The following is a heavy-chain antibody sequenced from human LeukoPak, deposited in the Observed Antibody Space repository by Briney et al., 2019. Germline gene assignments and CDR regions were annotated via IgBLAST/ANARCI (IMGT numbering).Heavy chain of an antibody. Sequence: GASVKVSCKASGYTFNSYGISCVRQAPGQGLEWMGWISAYNGNTNYAQKLQGRVTMTTDTSTSTAYMELRSLRSDDTAVYYCAKDRGDYKTYDYWGQGTLVTVSS. D-gene: IGHD2-21*02. CDR3: AKDRGDYKTYDY. V-gene: IGHV1-18*01. CDR1: GYTFNSYG. CDR2: ISAYNGNT. J-gene: IGHJ4*02.